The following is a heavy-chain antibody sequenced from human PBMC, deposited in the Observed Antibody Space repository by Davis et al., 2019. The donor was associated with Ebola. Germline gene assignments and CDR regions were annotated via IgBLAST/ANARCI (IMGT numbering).Heavy chain of an antibody. V-gene: IGHV3-48*02. D-gene: IGHD3-22*01. CDR3: ARARPGYYYDY. Sequence: GGSLRLSCAASGFTLSTYSMSWVRQAPGKGLEWISYISTSSSTIYYADSVKGRFTISRDNAKNSLYLQMNSLRDDDTAVYYCARARPGYYYDYWGQGTLVTVSS. CDR1: GFTLSTYS. J-gene: IGHJ4*02. CDR2: ISTSSSTI.